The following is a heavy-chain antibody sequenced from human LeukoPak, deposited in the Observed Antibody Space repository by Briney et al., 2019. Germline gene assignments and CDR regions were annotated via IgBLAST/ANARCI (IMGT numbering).Heavy chain of an antibody. CDR3: ARDATSYYYDSSGGGFDY. Sequence: SQTLSLTCTVSGGSISSGDYYWSWIRQHPGKGLEWIGYIYYSGSTYYNPSLKSRVTISVDTSKNQFSLKLSSVTAADTAVYYCARDATSYYYDSSGGGFDYWGQGTLVTVSS. V-gene: IGHV4-31*03. CDR1: GGSISSGDYY. D-gene: IGHD3-22*01. J-gene: IGHJ4*02. CDR2: IYYSGST.